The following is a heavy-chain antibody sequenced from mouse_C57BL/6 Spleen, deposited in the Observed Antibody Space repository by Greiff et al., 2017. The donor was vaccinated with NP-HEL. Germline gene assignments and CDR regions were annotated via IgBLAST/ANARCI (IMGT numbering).Heavy chain of an antibody. Sequence: VQLQQSGAELVRPGTSVKMSCKASGYTFTNYWIGWAKQRPGHGLEWIGDIYPGGGYTNYNEKFKGKATLTADKSSSTAYMQFSSLTSEDSAIYYGARQNWDGGFAYWGQGTLVTVSA. CDR1: GYTFTNYW. CDR3: ARQNWDGGFAY. V-gene: IGHV1-63*01. D-gene: IGHD4-1*01. CDR2: IYPGGGYT. J-gene: IGHJ3*01.